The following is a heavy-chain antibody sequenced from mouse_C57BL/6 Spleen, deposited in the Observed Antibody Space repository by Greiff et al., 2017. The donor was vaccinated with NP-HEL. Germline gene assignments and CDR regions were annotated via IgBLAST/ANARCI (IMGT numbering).Heavy chain of an antibody. J-gene: IGHJ2*01. Sequence: EVKLVESGGGLVQPGGSLKLSCAASGFTFSDYGMAWVRQAPRKGPAWVAFISNLAYSIYYADTVTGRFTISRENAKNTLYLEMSSRRSEDTAMYYCARRGDSNYDFDYWGQGTTLTVSS. CDR3: ARRGDSNYDFDY. CDR1: GFTFSDYG. D-gene: IGHD2-5*01. CDR2: ISNLAYSI. V-gene: IGHV5-15*01.